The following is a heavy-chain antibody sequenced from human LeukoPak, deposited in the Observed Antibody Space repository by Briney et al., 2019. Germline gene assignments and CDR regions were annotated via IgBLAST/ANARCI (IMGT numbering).Heavy chain of an antibody. Sequence: GGSLRLSCAASGFTFSSYSMNWVRQAPGKGLEWVSYISSSSSTIYYADSVKGRFTISRDNAKNSLYLQMNSLRAEDTAVYYCARGGVGATFDYWGQGTLVTVSS. CDR2: ISSSSSTI. D-gene: IGHD1-26*01. CDR3: ARGGVGATFDY. J-gene: IGHJ4*02. V-gene: IGHV3-48*01. CDR1: GFTFSSYS.